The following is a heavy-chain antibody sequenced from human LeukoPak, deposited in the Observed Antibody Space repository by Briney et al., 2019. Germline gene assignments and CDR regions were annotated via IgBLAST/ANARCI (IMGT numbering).Heavy chain of an antibody. CDR2: IYTSGST. CDR3: ARYNGAAAGAYYYYMDV. V-gene: IGHV4-4*07. CDR1: GGSISSYY. Sequence: SETLSLPCTVSGGSISSYYWSWIRQPAGKGLEWIGRIYTSGSTNYNPSLKSRVTMSVDTSKNQFYLKLSSVTAADTAVYYCARYNGAAAGAYYYYMDVWGKGTTVTVSS. J-gene: IGHJ6*03. D-gene: IGHD6-13*01.